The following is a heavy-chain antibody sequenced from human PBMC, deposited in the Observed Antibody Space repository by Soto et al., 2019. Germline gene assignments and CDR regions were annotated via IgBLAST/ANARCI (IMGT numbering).Heavy chain of an antibody. Sequence: ASETLSLTCTVSGGSISSGGYYWSWIRQHPGKGLEWIGYIYYSGSTYYNPSLKSRVTISVDTSKNQFSLKLSSVTAADTAVYYCARNYDILPLDVWGQGTTVTVSS. V-gene: IGHV4-31*03. D-gene: IGHD3-9*01. CDR3: ARNYDILPLDV. CDR2: IYYSGST. J-gene: IGHJ6*02. CDR1: GGSISSGGYY.